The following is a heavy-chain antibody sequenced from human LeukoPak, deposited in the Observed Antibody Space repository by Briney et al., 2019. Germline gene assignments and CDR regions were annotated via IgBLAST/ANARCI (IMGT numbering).Heavy chain of an antibody. D-gene: IGHD6-13*01. Sequence: ASVKVSCKASRYTFTGYYIHWVRQAPGQGLEWMGWISPNSGGTNYAQKFQGRVTMTRDTSINTAYMELSRLRSDDTAVYYCARAVAAAGTGAEYFQHWGQGTLVTVSS. CDR2: ISPNSGGT. CDR1: RYTFTGYY. J-gene: IGHJ1*01. CDR3: ARAVAAAGTGAEYFQH. V-gene: IGHV1-2*02.